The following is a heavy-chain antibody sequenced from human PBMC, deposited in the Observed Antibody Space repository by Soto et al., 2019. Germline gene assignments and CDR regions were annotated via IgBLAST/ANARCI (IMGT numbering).Heavy chain of an antibody. V-gene: IGHV1-69*02. Sequence: QVQLLQSGAEVKKPGSSVKVSCRASGGSLSSYPVTRVRPAPGPGPEWMGRILPIVGLTNYAQECQGRGTITADKSTSTAYMELSSLRSDATAVYYCARPTGGHDAGGNYMDVWGKGTTVIVSS. J-gene: IGHJ6*03. CDR3: ARPTGGHDAGGNYMDV. CDR1: GGSLSSYP. D-gene: IGHD2-8*02. CDR2: ILPIVGLT.